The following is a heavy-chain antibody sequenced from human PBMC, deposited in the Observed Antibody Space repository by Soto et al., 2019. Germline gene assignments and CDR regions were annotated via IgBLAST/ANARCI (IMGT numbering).Heavy chain of an antibody. CDR2: ISYDGSNK. V-gene: IGHV3-30-3*01. Sequence: QVQLVESGGGVVQPGRSLRLSCAASGFTFSAYSVHWVRQAPGKGLEWVAVISYDGSNKYYADSVKGRFTISRDNSKNTLYLQMDSLRTEDTAIDYCARGQTSVTTHFDYWGQGTLVTVSS. CDR3: ARGQTSVTTHFDY. J-gene: IGHJ4*02. CDR1: GFTFSAYS. D-gene: IGHD4-17*01.